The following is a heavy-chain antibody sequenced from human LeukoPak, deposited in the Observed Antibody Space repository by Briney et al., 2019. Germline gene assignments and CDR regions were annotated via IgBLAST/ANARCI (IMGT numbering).Heavy chain of an antibody. D-gene: IGHD4-17*01. J-gene: IGHJ4*02. CDR2: ISGSGGT. V-gene: IGHV4-4*07. CDR3: ARLFGDYVAPADY. Sequence: PSETLSLTCSVSGDSISYFYWSWIRQAAGKGLEWIGRISGSGGTDYNASLESRVTILVDTSKNQFSLKMRSVTAADTAVYYCARLFGDYVAPADYWGQGSLVTVSS. CDR1: GDSISYFY.